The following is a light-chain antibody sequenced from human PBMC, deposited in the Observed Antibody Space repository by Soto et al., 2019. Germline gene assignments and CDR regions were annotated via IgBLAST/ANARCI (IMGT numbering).Light chain of an antibody. Sequence: EIVLTHSPATLSVSPGERATLSFSASQSVSSNLAWYQQKRGQAPRLLIYGASTRATGIPARFSGSGSGREFTLTISSLQSEDFAVYYCQHYNNWPPWTFGQGTKVDIK. J-gene: IGKJ1*01. CDR1: QSVSSN. CDR3: QHYNNWPPWT. V-gene: IGKV3-15*01. CDR2: GAS.